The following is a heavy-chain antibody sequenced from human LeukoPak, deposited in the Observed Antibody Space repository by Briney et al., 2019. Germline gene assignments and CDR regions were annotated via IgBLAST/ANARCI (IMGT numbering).Heavy chain of an antibody. D-gene: IGHD5-24*01. Sequence: GASLQISCKGSGYTFTSYWIGWVRQLPGKDLEWMGIIYPGDSETRYSPSFQGQVTISVDKSISTAYLQWSSLKASDTAMYYCARQATIDYFDYWGQGTLVTVSS. CDR3: ARQATIDYFDY. CDR1: GYTFTSYW. J-gene: IGHJ4*02. CDR2: IYPGDSET. V-gene: IGHV5-51*01.